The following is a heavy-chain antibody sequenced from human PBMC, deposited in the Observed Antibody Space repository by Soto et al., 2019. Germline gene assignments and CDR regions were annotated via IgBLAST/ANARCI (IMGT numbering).Heavy chain of an antibody. CDR2: IYHSGST. D-gene: IGHD6-19*01. Sequence: SETLSLTCTVSGYSISSGYYWGWIRQPPGKGLEWIGSIYHSGSTYYNPSLKSRVTISVDTSKNQFSLKLSSVTAADTAVYYCARVRALAAGRVYWGQGTLVTVSS. CDR1: GYSISSGYY. V-gene: IGHV4-38-2*02. J-gene: IGHJ4*02. CDR3: ARVRALAAGRVY.